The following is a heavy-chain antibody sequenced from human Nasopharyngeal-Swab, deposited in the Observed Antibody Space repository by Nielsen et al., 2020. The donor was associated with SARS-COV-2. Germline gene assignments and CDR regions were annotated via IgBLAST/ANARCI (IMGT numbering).Heavy chain of an antibody. CDR3: ARGLSGIVPAPILGLGPYYSYYYMDV. D-gene: IGHD2-2*01. V-gene: IGHV4-34*01. CDR2: INHSGST. Sequence: GSLRLSCAVYGGSFSAYYWGWIRQPPGKGLEWIAEINHSGSTNSNPSLKSRVTLSVDTSMNQFSLELSSVTAADTAVYYCARGLSGIVPAPILGLGPYYSYYYMDVWGKGTTVTVSS. CDR1: GGSFSAYY. J-gene: IGHJ6*03.